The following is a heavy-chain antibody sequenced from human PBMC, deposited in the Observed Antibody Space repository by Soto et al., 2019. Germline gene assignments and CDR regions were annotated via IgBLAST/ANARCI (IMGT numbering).Heavy chain of an antibody. CDR3: GRSGPTGVTAIPSYYYYDGMDV. D-gene: IGHD2-21*02. CDR1: GGTFSSYA. CDR2: IIPIFGTA. J-gene: IGHJ6*02. Sequence: ASVKVSCKASGGTFSSYAISWVRQAPGQGLEWMGGIIPIFGTANYAQKFQGRVTITADESTSPAFIELSSLRSEDTAVYYCGRSGPTGVTAIPSYYYYDGMDVWGQGTTVTVSS. V-gene: IGHV1-69*13.